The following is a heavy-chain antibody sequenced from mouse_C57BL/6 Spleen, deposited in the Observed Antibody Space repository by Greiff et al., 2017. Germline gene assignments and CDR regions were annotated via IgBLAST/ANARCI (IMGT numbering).Heavy chain of an antibody. Sequence: EVQGVESGGGLVKPGGSLTLSCAASGFTFSDYGMHWVRQAPEKGLEWVAYISSGSSTIYYADTVKGRFTISRDNAKNTLFLQMTSLRSEDTAMYYCARGDYGSRFDYWGQGTTLTVSS. J-gene: IGHJ2*01. V-gene: IGHV5-17*01. CDR3: ARGDYGSRFDY. CDR2: ISSGSSTI. CDR1: GFTFSDYG. D-gene: IGHD1-1*01.